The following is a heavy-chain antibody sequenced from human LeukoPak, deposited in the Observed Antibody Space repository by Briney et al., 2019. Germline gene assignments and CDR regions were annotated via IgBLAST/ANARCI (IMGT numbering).Heavy chain of an antibody. V-gene: IGHV5-51*01. CDR3: AGHIDDYGGNSGYYYYYMDV. Sequence: GESLKISCKGSGYSFTSYWIGWVRQMPGKGLEWMGIIYPGDSDTRYSPSFQGQVTISADKCLSTAYLQWSSLKASDTAMYYCAGHIDDYGGNSGYYYYYMDVWGKGTTVTVSS. J-gene: IGHJ6*03. CDR2: IYPGDSDT. CDR1: GYSFTSYW. D-gene: IGHD4-23*01.